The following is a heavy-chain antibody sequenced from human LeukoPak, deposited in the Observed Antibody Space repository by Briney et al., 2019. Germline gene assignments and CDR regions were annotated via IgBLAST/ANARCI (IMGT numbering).Heavy chain of an antibody. D-gene: IGHD4-17*01. CDR1: GFTFSTYG. Sequence: GGSLRLSCAASGFTFSTYGMHWVRQAPGKGLEWVAFIRYDGSNKYYADSVKGRFTISRDNSKNTLYLQMNSLRAGDTAVYYCAREVQFYDYGDYDSLGAFHTWGQGTMVTVSS. V-gene: IGHV3-30*02. CDR3: AREVQFYDYGDYDSLGAFHT. J-gene: IGHJ3*02. CDR2: IRYDGSNK.